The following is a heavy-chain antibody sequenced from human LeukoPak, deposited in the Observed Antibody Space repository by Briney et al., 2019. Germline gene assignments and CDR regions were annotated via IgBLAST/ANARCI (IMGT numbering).Heavy chain of an antibody. CDR1: GGSFSTYA. V-gene: IGHV1-69*04. Sequence: SVKVSCKASGGSFSTYAISWVRQAPGQGLEWMGRIVPILNIPYYAQKFQGRVTITADKSTSTAYMELSSLRSEDTAVYYCARREVYDSSLFDPWGQGTLVAISS. D-gene: IGHD3-22*01. J-gene: IGHJ5*02. CDR2: IVPILNIP. CDR3: ARREVYDSSLFDP.